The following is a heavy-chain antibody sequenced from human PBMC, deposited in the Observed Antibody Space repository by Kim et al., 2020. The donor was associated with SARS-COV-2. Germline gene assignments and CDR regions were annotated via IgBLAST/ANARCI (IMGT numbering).Heavy chain of an antibody. V-gene: IGHV3-33*06. Sequence: GGSLRLSCAASGFTFSSYGMHWVRQAPGKGLEWVAVIWYDGSNKYYADSVKGRFTISRDNSKNTLYLQMNSLRAEDTAVYYCAKDWGSYYPYFDYWGQGTLVTVSS. J-gene: IGHJ4*02. CDR2: IWYDGSNK. D-gene: IGHD1-26*01. CDR1: GFTFSSYG. CDR3: AKDWGSYYPYFDY.